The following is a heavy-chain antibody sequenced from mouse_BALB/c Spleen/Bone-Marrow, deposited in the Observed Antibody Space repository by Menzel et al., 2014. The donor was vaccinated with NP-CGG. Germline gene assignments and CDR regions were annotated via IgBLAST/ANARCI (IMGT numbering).Heavy chain of an antibody. D-gene: IGHD2-10*02. CDR1: GFTFSGFG. J-gene: IGHJ4*01. Sequence: EVKLMESGGGLVQPGGSRKLSCAASGFTFSGFGIHWVRQAPEKGLEWVAYISSGSSTIYYADTVKGRFTISRDNPKNTLFLQMTSLRSEDTAMYYCARSGYGDYYAMDYWGQGTSVTVSS. CDR3: ARSGYGDYYAMDY. V-gene: IGHV5-17*02. CDR2: ISSGSSTI.